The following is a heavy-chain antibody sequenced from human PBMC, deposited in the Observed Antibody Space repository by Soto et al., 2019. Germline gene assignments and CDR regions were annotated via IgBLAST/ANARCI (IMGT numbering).Heavy chain of an antibody. D-gene: IGHD3-3*01. CDR2: ISSSGDAT. J-gene: IGHJ6*02. CDR1: GFTFSTYA. V-gene: IGHV3-23*01. Sequence: GSLRLSCAASGFTFSTYAMTWVRQAPGKGLEWVSIISSSGDATYYLDSVKGRFTISRDNSRNTLNLQMNSLRAEDTAVYYCAKNGDFWSWGMDVWGQGTTVTVSS. CDR3: AKNGDFWSWGMDV.